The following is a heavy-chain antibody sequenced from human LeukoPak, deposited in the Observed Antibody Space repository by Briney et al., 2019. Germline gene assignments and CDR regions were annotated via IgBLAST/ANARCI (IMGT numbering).Heavy chain of an antibody. J-gene: IGHJ6*02. CDR1: GGSINSYY. V-gene: IGHV4-59*01. Sequence: SETLSLTCTASGGSINSYYWTWIRQPPGKGLEWIANVYNSGSTNYNPSLKSRVTISVDMFKNQFSLKLTSVTAADTAVYYCARLRSGMDVWGQGTTVTVSS. CDR2: VYNSGST. CDR3: ARLRSGMDV.